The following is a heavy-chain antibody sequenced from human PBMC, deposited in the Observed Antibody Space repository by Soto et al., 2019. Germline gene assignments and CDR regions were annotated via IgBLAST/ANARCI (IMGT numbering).Heavy chain of an antibody. V-gene: IGHV3-15*07. J-gene: IGHJ4*02. D-gene: IGHD5-18*01. Sequence: GGSLRLSCAASGFTFSNAWMNWVRQAPGKGLEWVGRIKSKTDGGTTDYAAPVKGRFTISRDDSKNTLYLQMNSLKTEDTAVYYCTTDIKRAPEYSYGSYPIRSRVDYWGQGTLVTVSS. CDR3: TTDIKRAPEYSYGSYPIRSRVDY. CDR1: GFTFSNAW. CDR2: IKSKTDGGTT.